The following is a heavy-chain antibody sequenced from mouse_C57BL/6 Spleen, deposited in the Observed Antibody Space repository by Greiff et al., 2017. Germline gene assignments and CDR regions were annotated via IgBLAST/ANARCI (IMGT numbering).Heavy chain of an antibody. V-gene: IGHV1-15*01. CDR1: GYTFTDYE. CDR2: IDPETGGT. D-gene: IGHD1-1*01. CDR3: TRWGTTVVATTGNY. J-gene: IGHJ2*01. Sequence: QVQLKESGAELVRPGASVTLSCKASGYTFTDYEMHWVKQTPVHGLEWIGAIDPETGGTAYNQKFKGKAILTADKSSSTAYMELRSLTSEDSAVYYCTRWGTTVVATTGNYWGQGTTLTVSS.